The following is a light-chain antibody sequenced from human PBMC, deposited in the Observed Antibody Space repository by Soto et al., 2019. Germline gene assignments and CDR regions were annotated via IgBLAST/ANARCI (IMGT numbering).Light chain of an antibody. CDR3: QQYDRWPPLT. J-gene: IGKJ4*01. Sequence: EIVMTQSPATLSLSPGERATLSCRASQSVGTRLAWYHQKPGQAPRLLIYGASTRATGIPARFSGSGSGTEFTLTISSLQSEDSAVYSCQQYDRWPPLTFGEGTKIEIK. CDR2: GAS. V-gene: IGKV3-15*01. CDR1: QSVGTR.